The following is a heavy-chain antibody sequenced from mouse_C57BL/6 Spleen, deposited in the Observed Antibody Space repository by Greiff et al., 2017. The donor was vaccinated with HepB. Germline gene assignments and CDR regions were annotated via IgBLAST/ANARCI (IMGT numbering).Heavy chain of an antibody. Sequence: QVQLQQSGAELVKPGASVKLSCKASGYTFTSYWMHWVKQRPGQGLEWIGMIHPNSGSTNYNEKFKSKATLTVDKSSSTAYMQLSSLTSEDSAVYCCAFYYDYYGDGFAYWGQGTLVTVAA. CDR2: IHPNSGST. CDR1: GYTFTSYW. D-gene: IGHD2-4*01. CDR3: AFYYDYYGDGFAY. J-gene: IGHJ3*01. V-gene: IGHV1-64*01.